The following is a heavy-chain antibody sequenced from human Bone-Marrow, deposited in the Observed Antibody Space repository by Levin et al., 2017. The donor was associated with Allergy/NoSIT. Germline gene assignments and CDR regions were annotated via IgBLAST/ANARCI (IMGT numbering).Heavy chain of an antibody. CDR2: INHSGST. D-gene: IGHD2-2*02. V-gene: IGHV4-34*01. Sequence: ESLKISCAVYGGSFSGYYWSWIRQPPGKGLEWIGEINHSGSTNYNPSLKSRVTISVDTSKNQFSLKLSSVTAADTAVYYCARGSPLYCSSTSCYTNPNWFDPWGQGTLVTVSS. CDR1: GGSFSGYY. J-gene: IGHJ5*02. CDR3: ARGSPLYCSSTSCYTNPNWFDP.